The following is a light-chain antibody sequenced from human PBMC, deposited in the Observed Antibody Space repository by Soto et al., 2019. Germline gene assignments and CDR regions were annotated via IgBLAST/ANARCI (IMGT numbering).Light chain of an antibody. V-gene: IGLV2-8*01. CDR1: SSDVGAYDH. CDR3: SSDAGNYNYV. J-gene: IGLJ1*01. Sequence: QSALTQPPSASGSPGQSVTIPCTGTSSDVGAYDHVSWYQQHPGKAPKLIIYEVTKRPAGVPDRFSGSKSGNTASLTVSGLQAEDEADYYCSSDAGNYNYVFGTGTQLTVL. CDR2: EVT.